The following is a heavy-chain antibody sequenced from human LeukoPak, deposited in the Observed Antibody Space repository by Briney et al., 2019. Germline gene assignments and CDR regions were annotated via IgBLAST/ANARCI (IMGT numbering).Heavy chain of an antibody. V-gene: IGHV1-69*13. D-gene: IGHD3-10*01. CDR2: IIPIFGTA. CDR1: GGTFSSYA. CDR3: ARVGLYYYYGMDV. Sequence: ASVKVSCKASGGTFSSYAISWVRQAPGQGLEWMGGIIPIFGTANYAQKFQGRVTITADESTSTAYMELSSLRSEDTAVYYCARVGLYYYYGMDVWRQGTTVTVSS. J-gene: IGHJ6*02.